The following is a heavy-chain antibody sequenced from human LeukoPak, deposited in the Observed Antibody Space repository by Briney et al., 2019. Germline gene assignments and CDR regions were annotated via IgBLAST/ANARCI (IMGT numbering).Heavy chain of an antibody. D-gene: IGHD3-16*02. CDR3: ARGTYRRFDY. CDR1: GGSISSSSYY. CDR2: IYYSGST. Sequence: PSETLSLTCTVSGGSISSSSYYWGWIRQPPGKGLEWIGSIYYSGSTYYNPSLKSRVTISVDTSKNQFSLNLRSVTAADTAVYYCARGTYRRFDYWGQGMLVTVSS. V-gene: IGHV4-39*07. J-gene: IGHJ4*02.